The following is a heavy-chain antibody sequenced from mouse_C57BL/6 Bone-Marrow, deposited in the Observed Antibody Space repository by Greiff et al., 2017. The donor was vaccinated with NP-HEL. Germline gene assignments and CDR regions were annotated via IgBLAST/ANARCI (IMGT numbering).Heavy chain of an antibody. J-gene: IGHJ3*01. CDR2: INPNNGGT. D-gene: IGHD2-4*01. V-gene: IGHV1-26*01. Sequence: EVQLQQSGPELVKPGASVKISCKASGYTFTDYYMNWVKQSHGKSLEWIGDINPNNGGTSYNQKFKGKATLTVDKSSSTAYMELRSLTSEDSAVYYCAPYDYDGGLAYWGQGTLVTVSA. CDR1: GYTFTDYY. CDR3: APYDYDGGLAY.